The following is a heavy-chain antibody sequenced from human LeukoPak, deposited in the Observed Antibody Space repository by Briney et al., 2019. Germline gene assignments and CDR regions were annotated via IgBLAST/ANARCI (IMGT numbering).Heavy chain of an antibody. Sequence: GGSLRLSCAASGFTFSRFGMHWVRQAPGQGLEWMGWINPNSGGTNYAQKFQGRVTMTRDTSISTAYMELSRLRSDDTAVYYCARVWWLVHEDAFDIWGQGTMVTVSS. V-gene: IGHV1-2*02. J-gene: IGHJ3*02. CDR1: GFTFSRFG. CDR3: ARVWWLVHEDAFDI. CDR2: INPNSGGT. D-gene: IGHD6-19*01.